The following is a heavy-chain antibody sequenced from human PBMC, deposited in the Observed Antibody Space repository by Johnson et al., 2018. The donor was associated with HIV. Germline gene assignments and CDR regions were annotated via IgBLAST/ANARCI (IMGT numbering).Heavy chain of an antibody. D-gene: IGHD3-22*01. CDR3: ARSRRVLLGYYYDSSGGLNAFDI. CDR2: MSSDGFNK. Sequence: QMLLVESGGGLVQPGGSLRLSCAAYGFTFSNYAVHWVRQAPGTGLEWVAVMSSDGFNKYYADSLKGRFTVSRDNSKNTLYLQMNSLRAEDTAVYYCARSRRVLLGYYYDSSGGLNAFDIWGQGTMVTVSS. J-gene: IGHJ3*02. CDR1: GFTFSNYA. V-gene: IGHV3-30-3*01.